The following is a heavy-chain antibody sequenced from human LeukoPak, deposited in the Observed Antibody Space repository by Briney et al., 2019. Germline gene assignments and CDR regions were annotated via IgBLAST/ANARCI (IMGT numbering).Heavy chain of an antibody. CDR2: IYSGGST. J-gene: IGHJ4*02. V-gene: IGHV3-53*04. CDR3: ARVHYYGSGSYYWRAIDY. CDR1: GFTVSSNY. Sequence: GGSLRLSCAASGFTVSSNYMSWVRQAPGKGLEWVSVIYSGGSTYYADSVKGRFTISRHNSKNTLYLQMNSLRAEDTAVYYCARVHYYGSGSYYWRAIDYWGRGTLVIVSS. D-gene: IGHD3-10*01.